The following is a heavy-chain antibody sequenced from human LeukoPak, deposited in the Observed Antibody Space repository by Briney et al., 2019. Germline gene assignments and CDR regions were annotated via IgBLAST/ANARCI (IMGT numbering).Heavy chain of an antibody. CDR3: AKEGVQLERLG. J-gene: IGHJ4*02. V-gene: IGHV3-23*01. CDR2: ISGSGGST. D-gene: IGHD1-1*01. CDR1: GFTVSSNY. Sequence: GGSLRLSCAASGFTVSSNYMSWVRQAPGKGLEWVSAISGSGGSTYYADSVKGRFTISRDNSKNTLYLQMNSLRAEDTAVYYCAKEGVQLERLGWGQGTLVTVSS.